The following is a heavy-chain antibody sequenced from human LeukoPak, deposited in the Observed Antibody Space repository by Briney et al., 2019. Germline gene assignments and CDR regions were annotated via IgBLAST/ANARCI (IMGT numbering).Heavy chain of an antibody. J-gene: IGHJ3*01. CDR2: SNTDGTI. CDR1: GFTFSYYS. Sequence: GGSLRLSCAASGFTFSYYSMNWVRQAPGKGLEWISYSNTDGTISYADSVKGRFTISRDNAENSLYLQMNSLRDEDTAVYFCVRDRDYAFDFWGQGAMVTVSS. V-gene: IGHV3-48*02. CDR3: VRDRDYAFDF.